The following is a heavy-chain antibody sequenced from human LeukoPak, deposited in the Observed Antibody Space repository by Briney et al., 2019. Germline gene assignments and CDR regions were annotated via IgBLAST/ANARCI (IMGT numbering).Heavy chain of an antibody. V-gene: IGHV4-34*01. D-gene: IGHD7-27*01. CDR3: ASQRKAGEPYYFDY. CDR2: IYYSGST. Sequence: SETLSLTCAVYGGSFSGYYWSWIRQPPGEGLEWIGSIYYSGSTYYNPSLKSRVTISIDTSKNHFSLELNSVTAADTAVYYCASQRKAGEPYYFDYWGQGTLVTVSS. J-gene: IGHJ4*02. CDR1: GGSFSGYY.